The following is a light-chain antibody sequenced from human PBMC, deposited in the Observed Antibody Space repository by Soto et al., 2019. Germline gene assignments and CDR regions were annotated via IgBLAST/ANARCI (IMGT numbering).Light chain of an antibody. V-gene: IGKV1-39*01. CDR2: AAS. CDR1: QSISSY. CDR3: QQSYSTPLT. Sequence: DIQMTQSPSSLSASVGDRVTITCRAIQSISSYLNWYQQKPGKAPKLLIYAASSLQSGVPSRFSGSGSGTDFTLTISSLQPEDFATYYCQQSYSTPLTLGQGTKVDIK. J-gene: IGKJ1*01.